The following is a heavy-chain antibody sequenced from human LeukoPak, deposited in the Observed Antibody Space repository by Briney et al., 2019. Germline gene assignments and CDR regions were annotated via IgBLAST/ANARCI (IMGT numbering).Heavy chain of an antibody. CDR1: GFTFSSYG. CDR3: AGQQLATFDY. J-gene: IGHJ4*02. V-gene: IGHV3-30*03. Sequence: GGSLRLSCAASGFTFSSYGMHWVRQAPGKGLEWVAVISYDGSNKYYADSVKGRFTISRDNSKNTLYLQMNSLRAEDTAVYCCAGQQLATFDYWGQGTLVTVSS. D-gene: IGHD6-13*01. CDR2: ISYDGSNK.